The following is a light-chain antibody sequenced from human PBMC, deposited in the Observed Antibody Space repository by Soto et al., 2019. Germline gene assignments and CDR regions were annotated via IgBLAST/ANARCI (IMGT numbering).Light chain of an antibody. CDR3: SSYSSTSTLGV. CDR2: DVS. J-gene: IGLJ2*01. CDR1: SSDVGGYNY. Sequence: QSALTQPASVSGSPGQSITISCTGTSSDVGGYNYVSWYQQHPGKAPKLMIYDVSNRPSGVSNRFSGSKSGNTASLTISGLXAXXEADYYCSSYSSTSTLGVFGGGTQLTVL. V-gene: IGLV2-14*01.